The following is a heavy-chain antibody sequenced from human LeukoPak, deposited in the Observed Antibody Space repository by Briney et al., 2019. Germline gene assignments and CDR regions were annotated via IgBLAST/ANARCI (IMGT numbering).Heavy chain of an antibody. CDR3: ARDTSSTGSNSGSFAP. D-gene: IGHD6-13*01. CDR2: ISTSGTAT. V-gene: IGHV3-11*01. J-gene: IGHJ5*02. Sequence: SGGSLRLSCAGSRFTFSDHFMSWIRQAPGKGLEWVSYISTSGTATYYTDSVKGRFTISRDNAKNSLYLQMNSLRAEDTAVYYCARDTSSTGSNSGSFAPWGQGTLATVSS. CDR1: RFTFSDHF.